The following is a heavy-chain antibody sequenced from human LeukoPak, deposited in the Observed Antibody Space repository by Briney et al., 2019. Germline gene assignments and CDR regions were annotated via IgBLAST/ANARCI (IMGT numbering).Heavy chain of an antibody. V-gene: IGHV4-59*01. CDR1: GGSISSYY. Sequence: SETLSLTCTVSGGSISSYYWSWIRQPPGKGLEWIGEINHSGSTNYNPSLKSRVTISVDTSKNQFSLKLSSVTAADTAVYYCAREPIGPGAFDIWGQGTMVTVSS. CDR2: INHSGST. CDR3: AREPIGPGAFDI. D-gene: IGHD7-27*01. J-gene: IGHJ3*02.